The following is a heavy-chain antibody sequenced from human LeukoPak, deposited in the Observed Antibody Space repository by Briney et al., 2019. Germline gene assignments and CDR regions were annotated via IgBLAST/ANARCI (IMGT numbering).Heavy chain of an antibody. D-gene: IGHD1-7*01. J-gene: IGHJ6*03. CDR2: INSDGSIT. CDR3: ASPRELHYYFYYMGV. Sequence: PGGSLRLSCAASGFTFSDYWMQWVRQAPGKGLVWVSRINSDGSITTYADSVKGRFTISRDNAKNTLYLQMNSLRAEDTAVYYCASPRELHYYFYYMGVWGKGPTVTVSS. CDR1: GFTFSDYW. V-gene: IGHV3-74*01.